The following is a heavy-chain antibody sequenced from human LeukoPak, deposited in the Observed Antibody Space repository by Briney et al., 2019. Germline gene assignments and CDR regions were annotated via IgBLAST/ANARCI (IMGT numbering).Heavy chain of an antibody. J-gene: IGHJ1*01. CDR1: GFTFSSYA. CDR2: ISSSGTNQ. CDR3: TRNSGWYGLS. Sequence: GGSLRLSCVASGFTFSSYAIHWVRQAPGKGLEWVAVISSSGTNQYYVDSVKGRFTISRDNSNNTLFLHLNSLRGEDTAVYYCTRNSGWYGLSWGQGTLVTVSS. D-gene: IGHD6-19*01. V-gene: IGHV3-30*04.